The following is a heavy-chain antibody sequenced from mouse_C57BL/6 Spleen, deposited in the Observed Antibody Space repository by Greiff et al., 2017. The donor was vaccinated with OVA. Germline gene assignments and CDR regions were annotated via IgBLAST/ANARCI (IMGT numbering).Heavy chain of an antibody. CDR3: ARDDTTVFDY. Sequence: EVKVEESGPGLVKPSQSLSLTCSVTGYSITSGYYWNWIRQFPGNKLEWMGYISYDGSNNYNPSLKNRISITRDTSKNQFFLKLNSVTTEDTATYYCARDDTTVFDYWGQGTTLTVSS. CDR2: ISYDGSN. D-gene: IGHD1-1*01. CDR1: GYSITSGYY. V-gene: IGHV3-6*01. J-gene: IGHJ2*01.